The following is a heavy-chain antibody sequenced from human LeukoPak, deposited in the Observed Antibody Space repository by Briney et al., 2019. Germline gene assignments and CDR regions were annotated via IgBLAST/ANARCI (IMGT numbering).Heavy chain of an antibody. V-gene: IGHV4-4*07. CDR3: ARHGNYDFWSGYRAPFDY. CDR1: GGSIENNH. CDR2: LHVSGNT. D-gene: IGHD3-3*01. J-gene: IGHJ4*02. Sequence: QPSETLSLTCAVSGGSIENNHWAWIRLPAGKGLEWIGRLHVSGNTNFNPSLKSRVTISVDTSKNQFSLKMTSMTAADTAVYYCARHGNYDFWSGYRAPFDYWGQGTLVTVSS.